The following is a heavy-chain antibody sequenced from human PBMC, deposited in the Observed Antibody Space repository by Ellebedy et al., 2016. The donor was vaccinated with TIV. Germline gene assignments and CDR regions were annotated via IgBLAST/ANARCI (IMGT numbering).Heavy chain of an antibody. V-gene: IGHV4-59*12. J-gene: IGHJ6*02. CDR1: GGSISSYY. CDR3: ARGKTVLGSGSYYYYYYYGMDV. D-gene: IGHD3-10*01. Sequence: SETLSLTXTVSGGSISSYYWSWIRQPPGKGLEWIGYIYYSGSTNYNPSLKSRVTISVDTSKNQFSLKLSSVTAADTAVYYCARGKTVLGSGSYYYYYYYGMDVWGQGTTVTVSS. CDR2: IYYSGST.